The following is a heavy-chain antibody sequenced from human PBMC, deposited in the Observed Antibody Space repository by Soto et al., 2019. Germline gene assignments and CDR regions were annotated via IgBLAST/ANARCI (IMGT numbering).Heavy chain of an antibody. CDR2: INNDGSGT. Sequence: EVQLVESGGGLVQPGGSLRLSCAASGFTFSNYWMYWVRQAPGKGLMWVSHINNDGSGTTYADSVKDQLTISRDNDKSKLYLQMNSLRAEETAVYYCARGNSGSYDPWGQGTLVTVSS. CDR3: ARGNSGSYDP. V-gene: IGHV3-74*01. CDR1: GFTFSNYW. J-gene: IGHJ5*02. D-gene: IGHD3-10*01.